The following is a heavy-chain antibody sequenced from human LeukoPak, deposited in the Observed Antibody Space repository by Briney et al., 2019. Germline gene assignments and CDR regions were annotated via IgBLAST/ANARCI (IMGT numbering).Heavy chain of an antibody. J-gene: IGHJ4*02. CDR1: GYTFTGYY. CDR2: INPNSGGT. V-gene: IGHV1-2*02. D-gene: IGHD5-24*01. Sequence: ASVKVSCKASGYTFTGYYMHWVRQAPGQGLEWMGWINPNSGGTNYAQKFQGRVTMTRDTSISTAYMELSRLRSDDTAVYYCARAERRDGYNYGLDYWGQGTLVTVSS. CDR3: ARAERRDGYNYGLDY.